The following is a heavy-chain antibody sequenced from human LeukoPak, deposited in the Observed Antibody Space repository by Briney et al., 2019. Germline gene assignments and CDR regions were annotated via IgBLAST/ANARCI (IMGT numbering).Heavy chain of an antibody. J-gene: IGHJ4*02. D-gene: IGHD3-16*01. CDR2: IFYSGST. V-gene: IGHV4-39*07. CDR3: AGPLGEFSHVA. Sequence: SETLSLTCTVSGGSISTSNYYWGWIRQPPGKGLEWIGNIFYSGSTYYSPSLKSRVTISLDTSRNQFSLKLSSVTAADTAVYYCAGPLGEFSHVAWGQGTLVTVSS. CDR1: GGSISTSNYY.